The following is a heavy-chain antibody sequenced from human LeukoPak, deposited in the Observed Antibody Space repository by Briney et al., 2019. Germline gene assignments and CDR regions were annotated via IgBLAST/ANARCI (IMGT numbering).Heavy chain of an antibody. CDR1: GFTFSSYA. V-gene: IGHV3-64*01. J-gene: IGHJ4*02. Sequence: PGGSLRLSCAASGFTFSSYAMRWVRQAPGKGLEYVSAISSNGGSTYYANSVKGRFTISRDNSKNTLYLQMGSLRAEDMAVYYCARGGGVMVYARVWERGFDYWGQGTLVTVSS. CDR2: ISSNGGST. CDR3: ARGGGVMVYARVWERGFDY. D-gene: IGHD2-8*01.